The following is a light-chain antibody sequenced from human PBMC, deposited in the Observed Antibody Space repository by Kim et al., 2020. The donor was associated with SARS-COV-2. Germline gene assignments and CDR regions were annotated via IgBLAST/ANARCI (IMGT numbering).Light chain of an antibody. Sequence: SSELTQDPAVSVALGQTVRITCQGDSLRSYYANWYQQKQGQAPILVIYGKNNRPSGIPDRFSGYSSGNTASLNITGTQAGDEADYYCNSRDSNDNVVFGG. CDR3: NSRDSNDNVV. CDR2: GKN. V-gene: IGLV3-19*01. CDR1: SLRSYY. J-gene: IGLJ2*01.